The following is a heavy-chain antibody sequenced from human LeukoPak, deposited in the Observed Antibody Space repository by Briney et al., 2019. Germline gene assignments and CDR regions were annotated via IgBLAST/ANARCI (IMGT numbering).Heavy chain of an antibody. CDR2: IYTSGST. Sequence: KASATLSLTCTVSGGSISSYYWSWIRQPAGKGLEWTGRIYTSGSTNYNPSLKSRVTMSVDTSKNQFSLKLSSVTAADTAVYYCARDRNYGDYVYFDYWGQGTLVTVSS. D-gene: IGHD4-17*01. CDR1: GGSISSYY. V-gene: IGHV4-4*07. J-gene: IGHJ4*02. CDR3: ARDRNYGDYVYFDY.